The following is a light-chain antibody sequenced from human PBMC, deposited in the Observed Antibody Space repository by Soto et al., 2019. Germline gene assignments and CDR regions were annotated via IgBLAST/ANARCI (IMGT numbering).Light chain of an antibody. V-gene: IGKV3-11*01. CDR2: DAS. CDR1: QSVSSS. Sequence: EIVLTQSPSTLSLSPGDRATLSCRASQSVSSSLVWYQQKTGQAPRLLIYDASNRATGIPARFSGSGSGTDFTLTISSLEPEDFAVYYCQQRSSWPTFGQGTKVEIK. J-gene: IGKJ1*01. CDR3: QQRSSWPT.